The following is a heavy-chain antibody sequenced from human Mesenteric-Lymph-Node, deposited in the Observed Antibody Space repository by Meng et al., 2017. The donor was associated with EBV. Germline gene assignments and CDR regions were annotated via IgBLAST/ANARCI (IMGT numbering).Heavy chain of an antibody. CDR1: GGDISSSSW. D-gene: IGHD6-13*01. Sequence: QVSLQQSGPGLVKPSGTLSLTCSVSGGDISSSSWGSWVRQPPGKGLEWLGEIYHSSGTTNYNPSLKSRVTISLDKSKNQFSLNLSSVTAADTAVYYCARLPPTTGYGTARSYWGQGTLVTVSS. CDR2: IYHSSGTT. J-gene: IGHJ4*02. CDR3: ARLPPTTGYGTARSY. V-gene: IGHV4-4*02.